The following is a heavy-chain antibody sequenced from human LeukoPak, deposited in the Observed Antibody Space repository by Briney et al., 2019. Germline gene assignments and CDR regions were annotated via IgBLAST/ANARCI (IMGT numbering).Heavy chain of an antibody. CDR3: ARDTRTHSGSFPFQY. V-gene: IGHV3-48*03. D-gene: IGHD1-26*01. CDR2: ISTSGNTI. CDR1: GFTFSTYE. Sequence: GGSLRLSCAASGFTFSTYEMNWVRQAPGKGLEWVSYISTSGNTIYYADSVKGRFAISRDNAKNSLYLQLNSLRAEDTAVYYCARDTRTHSGSFPFQYWGQGTLVTVSS. J-gene: IGHJ1*01.